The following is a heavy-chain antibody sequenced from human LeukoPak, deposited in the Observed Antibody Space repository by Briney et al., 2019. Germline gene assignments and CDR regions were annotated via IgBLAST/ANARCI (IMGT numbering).Heavy chain of an antibody. V-gene: IGHV4-59*01. J-gene: IGHJ6*03. CDR2: IYYSGST. Sequence: PSETLSLTCTVPGDSISTYYWSWIRQPPGKGLEWIGYIYYSGSTNYNPSLKSRVTISVDTSKNQFSLKLSSGTAADTAVYNCARERRGRSWYQDDIVYYYYMDVWGKGTTVTVS. CDR1: GDSISTYY. CDR3: ARERRGRSWYQDDIVYYYYMDV. D-gene: IGHD6-13*01.